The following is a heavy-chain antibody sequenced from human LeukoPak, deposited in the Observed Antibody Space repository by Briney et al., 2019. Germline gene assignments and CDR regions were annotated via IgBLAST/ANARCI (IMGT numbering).Heavy chain of an antibody. CDR1: GYTFTSYY. J-gene: IGHJ6*02. V-gene: IGHV1-46*01. CDR3: ATAQKVLRRYGMDV. Sequence: ASVKVSCKASGYTFTSYYMHWVRQAPGQGLEWMGIINPSGGSTSYAQKFQGRVTITADESTSTAYMELSSLRSEDTAVYYCATAQKVLRRYGMDVWGQGTTVTVSS. CDR2: INPSGGST.